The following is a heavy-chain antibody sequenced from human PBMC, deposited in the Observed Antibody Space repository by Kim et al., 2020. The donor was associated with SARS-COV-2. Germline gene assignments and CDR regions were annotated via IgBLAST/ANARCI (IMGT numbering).Heavy chain of an antibody. CDR2: SI. CDR3: ASRDTVAGME. V-gene: IGHV3-74*01. Sequence: SIGYADSVKGRFTISRDNAKNTLYLQMNSLRAEDTAVYYCASRDTVAGMEWGQGTLVTVSS. J-gene: IGHJ4*02. D-gene: IGHD6-19*01.